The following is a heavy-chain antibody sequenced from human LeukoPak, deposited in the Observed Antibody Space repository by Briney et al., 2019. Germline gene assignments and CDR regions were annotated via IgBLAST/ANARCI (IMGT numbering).Heavy chain of an antibody. Sequence: ASVKVSCKASGYTFTGYYMHWVRQAPGQGLERMGWINPNSGSTNYAQKFQGRVTMTRDTSISTAYMELSRLRSDDTAVYYCARSASSGWNGYYYYYGMDVWGQGTTVTVPS. CDR3: ARSASSGWNGYYYYYGMDV. V-gene: IGHV1-2*02. CDR2: INPNSGST. D-gene: IGHD6-19*01. J-gene: IGHJ6*02. CDR1: GYTFTGYY.